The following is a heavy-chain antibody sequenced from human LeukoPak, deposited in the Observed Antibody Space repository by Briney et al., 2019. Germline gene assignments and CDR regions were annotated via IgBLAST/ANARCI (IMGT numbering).Heavy chain of an antibody. D-gene: IGHD1-14*01. CDR3: AKATGYLL. J-gene: IGHJ4*02. CDR1: GFPFSSYA. Sequence: TGGSLRLSCAASGFPFSSYAMSWVRQAPGKGLEWVSTISNSDDSTYYADSVKGRFTISRDNSGNTLFLRMNSLRAEDTAVYYCAKATGYLLWGQGTLVIVSS. V-gene: IGHV3-23*01. CDR2: ISNSDDST.